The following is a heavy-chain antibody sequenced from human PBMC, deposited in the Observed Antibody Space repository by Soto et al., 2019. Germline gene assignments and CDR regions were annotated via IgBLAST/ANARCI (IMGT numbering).Heavy chain of an antibody. CDR1: GGTFSSYA. Sequence: QVQLVQSGAEVKKPGSSVKVSCKASGGTFSSYAISWVRQAPGQGLEWMGGIIPIFGTANYAQKFQGRVTITADKSTSTAYMELSSLRSEDTAVYYCASKGASYYYDSSGYWSLAYWGQGTLVTVSS. D-gene: IGHD3-22*01. CDR3: ASKGASYYYDSSGYWSLAY. CDR2: IIPIFGTA. J-gene: IGHJ4*02. V-gene: IGHV1-69*06.